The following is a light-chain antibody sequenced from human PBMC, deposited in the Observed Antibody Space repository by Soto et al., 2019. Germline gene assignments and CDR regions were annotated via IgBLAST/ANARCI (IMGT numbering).Light chain of an antibody. Sequence: IRMTQSPSSFSASTGDRVTITCRASQGVSNWLAWYQQKPGKAPKLLISATSRLQSGVPSRFSGSGSATDFTLTISSLQPEDFATYYCQQAYSFPLTVGGGTKVDIK. J-gene: IGKJ4*01. CDR2: ATS. V-gene: IGKV1D-12*01. CDR1: QGVSNW. CDR3: QQAYSFPLT.